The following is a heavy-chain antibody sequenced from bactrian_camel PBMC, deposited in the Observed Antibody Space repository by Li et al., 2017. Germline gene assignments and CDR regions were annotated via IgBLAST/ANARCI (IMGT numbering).Heavy chain of an antibody. CDR2: ISRDGRDI. CDR3: VRGGDWALGF. CDR1: GLAVSLYS. V-gene: IGHV3S6*01. Sequence: HVQLVESGGGLVQPGGSLRLSCAASGLAVSLYSWNWVRQVSGQGLEWVSHISRDGRDIDYTESVKGRFTISRDNAKNTVYLRMNSLKSEDTSRYYCVRGGDWALGFWGRGTHVTVS. D-gene: IGHD1*01. J-gene: IGHJ6*01.